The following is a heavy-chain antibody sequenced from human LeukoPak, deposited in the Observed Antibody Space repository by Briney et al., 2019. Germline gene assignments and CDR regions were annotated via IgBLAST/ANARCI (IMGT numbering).Heavy chain of an antibody. CDR1: GFTFSSYA. J-gene: IGHJ4*02. CDR3: XXXXIXXXXSSXWXXFDY. CDR2: ISGSGGST. V-gene: IGHV3-23*01. Sequence: GGSLXXSCAASGFTFSSYAMSWVRQAPGKGLEWVSAISGSGGSTYYADSVKGRFTISRDNSKNTLYLQMNSLRAEDTAVYYCXXXXIXXXXSSXWXXFDYWGQGXLVTVSS. D-gene: IGHD6-19*01.